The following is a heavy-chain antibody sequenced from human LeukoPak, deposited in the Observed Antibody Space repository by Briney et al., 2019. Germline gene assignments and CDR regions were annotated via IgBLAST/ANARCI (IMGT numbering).Heavy chain of an antibody. CDR2: ITGSGDST. D-gene: IGHD1-26*01. Sequence: GGSLRLSCAASGFIFSTYPMSWVRQAPGKGLEWVSAITGSGDSTFYADSVKGRCTISRDNSKNMLYLQMNSLRAEDTAVYYCATDRKGGKYYDYWGQGTLVTVSS. V-gene: IGHV3-23*01. CDR3: ATDRKGGKYYDY. CDR1: GFIFSTYP. J-gene: IGHJ4*02.